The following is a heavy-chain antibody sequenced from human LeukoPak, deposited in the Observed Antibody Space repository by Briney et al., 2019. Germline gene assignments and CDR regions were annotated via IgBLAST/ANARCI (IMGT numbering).Heavy chain of an antibody. CDR2: IIPILGIA. J-gene: IGHJ4*02. V-gene: IGHV1-69*04. CDR1: GGTFSSYA. Sequence: GASVKVSCKASGGTFSSYAISWVRQAPGQGLEWMGRIIPILGIANYAQKFQGRVTITADKSTSTAYMELSSLRSEDTAVYYCARVGGGGSWILPFDYWGQGTLVTVSS. CDR3: ARVGGGGSWILPFDY. D-gene: IGHD2-15*01.